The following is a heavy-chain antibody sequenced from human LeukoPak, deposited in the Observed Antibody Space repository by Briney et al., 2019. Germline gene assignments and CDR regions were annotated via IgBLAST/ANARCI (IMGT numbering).Heavy chain of an antibody. Sequence: GGSLRLSCAASGFTLSSYSMNWVRQAPGKGLEWVSSISSSSSYIYYADSVKGRFTISRDNAKNSLYLQMNSLRAEDTAVYYCARAPLTGTPGDYWGQGTLVTVSS. CDR2: ISSSSSYI. J-gene: IGHJ4*02. V-gene: IGHV3-21*01. CDR3: ARAPLTGTPGDY. CDR1: GFTLSSYS. D-gene: IGHD1-20*01.